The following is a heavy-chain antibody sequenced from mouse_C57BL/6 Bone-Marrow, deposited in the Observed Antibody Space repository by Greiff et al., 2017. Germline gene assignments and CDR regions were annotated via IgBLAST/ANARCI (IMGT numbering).Heavy chain of an antibody. D-gene: IGHD1-1*01. CDR1: GFNIKDYY. V-gene: IGHV14-2*01. CDR3: TRSLIYYGTNY. J-gene: IGHJ2*01. Sequence: EVQLQQSGAELVKPGASVKLSCTASGFNIKDYYIHWVKQRTEQGLEWIGRIDPEDGETKYAPKFQDKATITADTSSNTAYLQLSSRTSEDTAVDYCTRSLIYYGTNYWGQGTTLTVSS. CDR2: IDPEDGET.